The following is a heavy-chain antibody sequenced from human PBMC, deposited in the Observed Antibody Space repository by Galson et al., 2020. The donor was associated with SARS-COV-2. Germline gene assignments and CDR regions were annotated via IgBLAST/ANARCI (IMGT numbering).Heavy chain of an antibody. D-gene: IGHD3-10*01. V-gene: IGHV4-59*08. CDR1: GDSISNFY. CDR3: ARHGSYGSGSYYRAPEY. Sequence: SETLSLICTVSGDSISNFYWSWVRQPPGKGLEWIGYIYYSGTTNYNPSLKSRVTISVDTSKNQFSLKLSSVSAADTAVYYCARHGSYGSGSYYRAPEYWGQGTLVTVSS. J-gene: IGHJ4*02. CDR2: IYYSGTT.